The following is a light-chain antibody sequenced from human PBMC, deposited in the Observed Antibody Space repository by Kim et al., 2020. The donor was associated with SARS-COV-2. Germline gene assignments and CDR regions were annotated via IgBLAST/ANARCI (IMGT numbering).Light chain of an antibody. CDR3: QQYYAYPPM. Sequence: ATINCQSSQSIRHSSTNNNYLAWYQQKPGQPPKLLIYWASTRQSGVPDRFSGSGSGTDFTLTSSRLQAEDVAVYYCQQYYAYPPMFGQGTKVDIK. CDR2: WAS. V-gene: IGKV4-1*01. J-gene: IGKJ1*01. CDR1: QSIRHSSTNNNY.